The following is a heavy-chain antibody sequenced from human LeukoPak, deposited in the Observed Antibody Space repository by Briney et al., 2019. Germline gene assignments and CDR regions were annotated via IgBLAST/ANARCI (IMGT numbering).Heavy chain of an antibody. CDR3: ARGGAYVHDGLDI. D-gene: IGHD3-16*01. V-gene: IGHV1-2*02. Sequence: ASVKVSCKASGYTFTDYYLHWVRQAPGQGLEWTGWINPNSGDTHYAQKFQGRVTMTRDTPIITAYMELSGLSSDDTSVFYCARGGAYVHDGLDIWGQGTMVTVSS. J-gene: IGHJ3*02. CDR1: GYTFTDYY. CDR2: INPNSGDT.